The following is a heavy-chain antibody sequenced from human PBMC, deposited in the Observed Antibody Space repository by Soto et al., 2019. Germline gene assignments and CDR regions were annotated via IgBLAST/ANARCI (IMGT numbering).Heavy chain of an antibody. J-gene: IGHJ3*02. D-gene: IGHD5-12*01. CDR3: AKDRGDGYVYDAYDM. CDR2: ISPSDGET. Sequence: EVQLLESGGGLVQPGGSLRLSCAASGFTFSSCAMSWVRQAPGKGLEWVSVISPSDGETYYADSVKGRFTIFRDNPTNTLYLQMSSLRAEDTAVYSCAKDRGDGYVYDAYDMWGQGTVVPVSS. V-gene: IGHV3-23*01. CDR1: GFTFSSCA.